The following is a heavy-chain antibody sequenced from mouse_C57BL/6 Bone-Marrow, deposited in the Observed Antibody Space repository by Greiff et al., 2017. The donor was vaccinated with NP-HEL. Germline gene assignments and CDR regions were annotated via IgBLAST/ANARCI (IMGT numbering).Heavy chain of an antibody. D-gene: IGHD2-2*01. V-gene: IGHV5-4*03. CDR1: GFTFSSYA. CDR2: ISDGGRYT. J-gene: IGHJ2*01. CDR3: ARWGLPHYFDY. Sequence: EVKLVESGGGLVKPGGSLKLSCAASGFTFSSYAMSWVRQTPEKRLEWVATISDGGRYTYYPDNVKGRFTISRDNAKNNLYLQMSHLKSEDTAMYYCARWGLPHYFDYWGQGTTLTVSS.